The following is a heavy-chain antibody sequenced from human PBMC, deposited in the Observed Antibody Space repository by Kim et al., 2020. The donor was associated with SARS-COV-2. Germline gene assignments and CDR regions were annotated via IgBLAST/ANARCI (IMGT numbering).Heavy chain of an antibody. V-gene: IGHV3-72*01. D-gene: IGHD3-16*01. J-gene: IGHJ4*02. Sequence: GGSLRLSCAASGFTFSDHYMDWVRQAPGKGLEWVGRTRNKANSYTTEYAASVKGRFTISRDDSKNSLYLQMNSLKTEDTAVYYCARGPGWGSTVSDYWGQGTLVTVSS. CDR1: GFTFSDHY. CDR3: ARGPGWGSTVSDY. CDR2: TRNKANSYTT.